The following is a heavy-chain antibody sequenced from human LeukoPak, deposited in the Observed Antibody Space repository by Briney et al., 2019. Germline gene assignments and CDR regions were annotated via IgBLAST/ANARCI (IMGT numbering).Heavy chain of an antibody. Sequence: SETLSLTCTVSGGSISSSSYYWGWIRQPPGKGLEWIGSIYYSGSTYYNPSLKSRVTISVDTSKNQFSLKLSSVTAADTVVYYCASLSGGNSAKDYWGQGTLVTVSS. CDR3: ASLSGGNSAKDY. D-gene: IGHD5-12*01. J-gene: IGHJ4*02. CDR2: IYYSGST. V-gene: IGHV4-39*01. CDR1: GGSISSSSYY.